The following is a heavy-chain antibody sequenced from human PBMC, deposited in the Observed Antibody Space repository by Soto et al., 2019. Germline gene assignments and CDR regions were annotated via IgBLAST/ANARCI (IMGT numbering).Heavy chain of an antibody. D-gene: IGHD3-16*01. J-gene: IGHJ4*02. CDR2: LHYSGSA. Sequence: LSLTCTVSGASMSDYYGSWIRQSPGKGLEHIGYLHYSGSANYNPSLRSRVTISMDTSKNQFSLQLSSVTAADTATYYCARSGHTFAGVMWGQGILVTVSS. V-gene: IGHV4-59*01. CDR3: ARSGHTFAGVM. CDR1: GASMSDYY.